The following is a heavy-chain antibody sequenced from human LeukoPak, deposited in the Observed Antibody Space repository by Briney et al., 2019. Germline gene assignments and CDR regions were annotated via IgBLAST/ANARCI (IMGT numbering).Heavy chain of an antibody. V-gene: IGHV1-46*01. D-gene: IGHD1/OR15-1a*01. CDR1: GYTFTSYY. J-gene: IGHJ4*02. CDR3: ARDQNKMPPFDY. CDR2: INTSGGTT. Sequence: GASVKVSCKASGYTFTSYYMHWVRQAPGQGLEWMGIINTSGGTTSYAQKFQGRVTMTRDTSTSTVYMELSSLRSEDTAVYYCARDQNKMPPFDYWGQGTLVTVSS.